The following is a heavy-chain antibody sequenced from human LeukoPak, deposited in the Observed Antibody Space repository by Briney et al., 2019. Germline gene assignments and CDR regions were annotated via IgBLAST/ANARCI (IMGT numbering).Heavy chain of an antibody. CDR3: AKDRRGGGYYFDY. D-gene: IGHD3-16*01. CDR1: GFTFSSYG. V-gene: IGHV3-30*18. J-gene: IGHJ4*02. CDR2: ISYDGSNK. Sequence: GRSLRLSCAASGFTFSSYGMHWVRQAPGKGLEWVAVISYDGSNKYYADSVKGRFTISRDNSKNTGYLQMNSLRDDATAVYYCAKDRRGGGYYFDYWGQGTLVTVSS.